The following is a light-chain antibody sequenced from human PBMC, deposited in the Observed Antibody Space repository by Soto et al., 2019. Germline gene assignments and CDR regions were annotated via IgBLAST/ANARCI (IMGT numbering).Light chain of an antibody. CDR3: QTWGTGLLV. J-gene: IGLJ3*02. CDR1: SGHSSYA. CDR2: LNSDGSH. Sequence: QPVLTQSPSASASLGASVKLTCTLSSGHSSYAIEWHQQQPEKGPRYLMKLNSDGSHSKGDEIPDRFSGSSSGAERYLTISSLQSEDEADYYCQTWGTGLLVFGGGTKLTVL. V-gene: IGLV4-69*01.